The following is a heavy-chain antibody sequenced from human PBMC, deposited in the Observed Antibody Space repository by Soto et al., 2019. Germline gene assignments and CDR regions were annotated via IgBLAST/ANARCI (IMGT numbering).Heavy chain of an antibody. CDR2: IIPIFGTA. CDR1: GGTFSSYA. CDR3: ARESYCGGDCYSEYYYYYGMDV. Sequence: QVQLVQSGAEVKKPGSSVKVSCKASGGTFSSYAISWVRQAPGQGLEWMGGIIPIFGTANYAQKFQGRVTITADESTSTAYMELSSLRSEDTAVYYCARESYCGGDCYSEYYYYYGMDVWGQGTTVTVSS. J-gene: IGHJ6*02. D-gene: IGHD2-21*02. V-gene: IGHV1-69*01.